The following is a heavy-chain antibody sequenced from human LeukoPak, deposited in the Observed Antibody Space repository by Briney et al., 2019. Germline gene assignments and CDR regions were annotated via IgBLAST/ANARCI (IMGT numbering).Heavy chain of an antibody. V-gene: IGHV3-30*04. CDR3: ARDFIAAFFDY. CDR2: ISYDGSNK. Sequence: GGSLRLSCAASGFTFSSYAMHWVRQAPGKGLEWVAVISYDGSNKYCADSVKGRFTISRDNSKNTLYLQMNSLRAEDTAVYYCARDFIAAFFDYWGQGTLVTVSS. J-gene: IGHJ4*02. D-gene: IGHD6-13*01. CDR1: GFTFSSYA.